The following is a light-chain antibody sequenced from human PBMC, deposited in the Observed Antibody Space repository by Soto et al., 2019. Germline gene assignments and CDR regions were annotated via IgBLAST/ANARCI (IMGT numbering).Light chain of an antibody. V-gene: IGKV3-20*01. J-gene: IGKJ5*01. CDR2: GAS. CDR1: QSVSSSY. Sequence: EIVLTQSPGTRSFSPVERATLSGRASQSVSSSYLAWYQQKPGQAPRLLIYGASSRATGIPDRFSGSGSETDFTLTISRLEPEDFAVYYCQQYGTSPVTFGQGTRLEIK. CDR3: QQYGTSPVT.